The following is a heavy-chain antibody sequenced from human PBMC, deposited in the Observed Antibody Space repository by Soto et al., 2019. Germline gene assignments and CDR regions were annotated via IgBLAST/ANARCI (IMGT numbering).Heavy chain of an antibody. CDR3: AHIGRWVDTFGI. CDR2: IYWDDDK. V-gene: IGHV2-5*02. CDR1: GFSLSTSGVA. J-gene: IGHJ3*02. Sequence: QITLKESGPTLVKPTQTLTLTCTFSGFSLSTSGVAVGWIRQPPGKALEWLAGIYWDDDKRYNPSLDSRLTITKDTSKSQVVITMTDMDPVDTATYYCAHIGRWVDTFGIWGQGTMVTVSS.